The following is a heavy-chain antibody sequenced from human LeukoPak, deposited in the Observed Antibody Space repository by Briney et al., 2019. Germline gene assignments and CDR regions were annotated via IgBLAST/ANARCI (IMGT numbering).Heavy chain of an antibody. D-gene: IGHD6-13*01. Sequence: GGSLRLSCAACGFTFSIAWMTWVPQAPGEGLGGVSPISGSGGRRWYADSVKGRFTISRENFKNTLYQQINSLRAEDTAVYYCAKGVEESSSRYYYFYGMDVWGQGATVTVSS. CDR3: AKGVEESSSRYYYFYGMDV. CDR1: GFTFSIAW. CDR2: ISGSGGRR. V-gene: IGHV3-23*01. J-gene: IGHJ6*02.